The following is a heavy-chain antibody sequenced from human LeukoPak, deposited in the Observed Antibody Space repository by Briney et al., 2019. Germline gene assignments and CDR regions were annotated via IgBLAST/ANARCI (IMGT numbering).Heavy chain of an antibody. J-gene: IGHJ4*02. V-gene: IGHV3-23*01. Sequence: GGSLRLSCAASGFTFSSCAMNWVRQAPGKGLEWVSGISGSGGITHYADAVKGRFTISRGNSKNTLYLQMNSLRAEDTAVYYCAKPARTDYADYWGQGTLVTVSS. CDR3: AKPARTDYADY. CDR1: GFTFSSCA. CDR2: ISGSGGIT. D-gene: IGHD1-14*01.